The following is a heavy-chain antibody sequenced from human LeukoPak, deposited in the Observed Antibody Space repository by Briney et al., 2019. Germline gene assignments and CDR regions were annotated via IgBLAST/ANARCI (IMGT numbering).Heavy chain of an antibody. D-gene: IGHD6-19*01. CDR1: GGSNSSYY. Sequence: SETLSLTCTVSGGSNSSYYSSWIRQPPGKGLEWIGYIYYSGSTNYNPSLKSRVTISVDTSKNQFILKLSSVTAADTAVYYGARSSRGLALQFVYWGQGTLVTVSS. CDR2: IYYSGST. V-gene: IGHV4-59*01. J-gene: IGHJ4*02. CDR3: ARSSRGLALQFVY.